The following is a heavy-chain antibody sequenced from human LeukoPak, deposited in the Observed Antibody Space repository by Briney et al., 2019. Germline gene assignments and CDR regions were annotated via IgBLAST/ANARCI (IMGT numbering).Heavy chain of an antibody. CDR2: ISSSGSTI. CDR3: ARGIMEMATVYFDY. V-gene: IGHV3-48*03. D-gene: IGHD5-24*01. J-gene: IGHJ4*02. Sequence: GGSLRLSCAASGSTFSSYEMNWVRQAPGKGLEWVSYISSSGSTIYYADSVKGRFTISRDNAKNSLYLQMNSLRAEDTAVYYCARGIMEMATVYFDYWGQGTLVTVSS. CDR1: GSTFSSYE.